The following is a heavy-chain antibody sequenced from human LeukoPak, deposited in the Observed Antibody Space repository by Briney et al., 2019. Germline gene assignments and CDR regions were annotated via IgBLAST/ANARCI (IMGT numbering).Heavy chain of an antibody. Sequence: GGSLRLSCAASGFTFSNYGMSWVRQAPGKGLEWVSTISGSGGRTYYADSVKGRFTISRDNSKNTLYLQMNSLRDEDTAVYYCAKDDGGSYYPYYSYMDVWGKGTTVTISS. CDR2: ISGSGGRT. CDR3: AKDDGGSYYPYYSYMDV. V-gene: IGHV3-23*01. D-gene: IGHD1-26*01. J-gene: IGHJ6*03. CDR1: GFTFSNYG.